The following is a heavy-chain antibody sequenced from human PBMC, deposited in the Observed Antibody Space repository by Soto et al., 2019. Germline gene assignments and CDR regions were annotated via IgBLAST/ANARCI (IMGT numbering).Heavy chain of an antibody. CDR3: ARENSWTYYYCGMDV. Sequence: ASVKVSCKAPGYTFTSYGISWVRQAPGQGLEWMGWISAYNGNTNYAQKLQGRVTMTTDTSTSTAYMELRSLRSDDTAVYYCARENSWTYYYCGMDVWGQGTTVTVSS. V-gene: IGHV1-18*01. D-gene: IGHD6-13*01. CDR1: GYTFTSYG. CDR2: ISAYNGNT. J-gene: IGHJ6*02.